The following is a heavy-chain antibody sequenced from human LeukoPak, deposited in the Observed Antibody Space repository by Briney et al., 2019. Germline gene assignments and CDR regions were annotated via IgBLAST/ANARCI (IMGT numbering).Heavy chain of an antibody. Sequence: PSETLSLTCTVSGGSISSSSYYWGWIRQPPGKGLEWIGSIYYSGSTYYNPSLKSRVTISVDTSKNQFSLKLSSVTAADTAVYYCARHPRGVHDAFVIWGQGTMGTVSS. CDR2: IYYSGST. V-gene: IGHV4-39*01. CDR1: GGSISSSSYY. J-gene: IGHJ3*02. CDR3: ARHPRGVHDAFVI.